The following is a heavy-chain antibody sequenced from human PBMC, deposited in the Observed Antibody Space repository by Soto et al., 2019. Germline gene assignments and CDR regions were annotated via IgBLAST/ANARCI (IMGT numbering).Heavy chain of an antibody. J-gene: IGHJ4*02. CDR2: IYYSGST. Sequence: SETLSLTCTVSGCSVSSGSYYWSWIRQPPGKGLEWIGYIYYSGSTNYNPSLKSRVTISVDTSKNQFSLKLSSVTAADTAVYYCASVPNKVYDFWSGYSYYFDYWGQGTLVTVSS. V-gene: IGHV4-61*01. CDR1: GCSVSSGSYY. CDR3: ASVPNKVYDFWSGYSYYFDY. D-gene: IGHD3-3*01.